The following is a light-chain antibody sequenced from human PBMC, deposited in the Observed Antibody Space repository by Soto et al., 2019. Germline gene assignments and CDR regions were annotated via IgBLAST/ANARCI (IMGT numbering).Light chain of an antibody. CDR2: DVS. CDR1: SSDVGAYTF. V-gene: IGLV2-14*03. J-gene: IGLJ1*01. CDR3: SSYTSSSTHV. Sequence: QSALTQPASVSGSPGQSITISCTGTSSDVGAYTFVSWYQQHPDKVPKLMIFDVSHRPSGVSDRFSGSKSGNTASLTISGLQPEDEADYYCSSYTSSSTHVFGSGTKVTVL.